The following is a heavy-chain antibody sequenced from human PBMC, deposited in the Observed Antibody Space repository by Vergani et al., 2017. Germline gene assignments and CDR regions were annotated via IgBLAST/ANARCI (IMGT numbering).Heavy chain of an antibody. CDR2: ISYDGSNK. Sequence: QVQLVESGGGVVQPGRSLRLSCAASGFTFSSYAMHWVRQAPGKGLEWVAVISYDGSNKYYADSVKGRFTISRDNSKNTLYLQMNSLRAEDTAVYYCAREGLXSSWSYYYYYYMDVWGKGTTVTVSS. J-gene: IGHJ6*03. D-gene: IGHD6-13*01. CDR3: AREGLXSSWSYYYYYYMDV. CDR1: GFTFSSYA. V-gene: IGHV3-30-3*01.